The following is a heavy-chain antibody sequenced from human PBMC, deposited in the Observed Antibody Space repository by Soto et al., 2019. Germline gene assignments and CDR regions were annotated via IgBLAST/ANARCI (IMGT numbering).Heavy chain of an antibody. J-gene: IGHJ4*02. CDR1: GDSVSGNSAA. Sequence: SQTLSLTCAMSGDSVSGNSAALNWIRRSPSRGLEWLGRTYYRSKWYNEYAVSVKSRIAINPDTSKNQFSLQLNSVTPEDTAVYYCARTSGHFDSWGQGTLVTVSS. D-gene: IGHD6-19*01. CDR3: ARTSGHFDS. CDR2: TYYRSKWYN. V-gene: IGHV6-1*01.